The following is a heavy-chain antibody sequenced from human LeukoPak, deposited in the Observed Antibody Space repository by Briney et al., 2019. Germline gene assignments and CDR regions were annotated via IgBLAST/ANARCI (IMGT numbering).Heavy chain of an antibody. CDR2: INPSGGST. CDR3: ARDAPVVRGVIIAFDY. CDR1: GYTFTRYY. Sequence: ASVKVSCKASGYTFTRYYMHWVRQAPGQGLEWMGIINPSGGSTSYAQKFQGRVTMTRDTSTSTVYMELSSLRSEDTAVYYCARDAPVVRGVIIAFDYWGQGTLVTVSS. V-gene: IGHV1-46*01. D-gene: IGHD3-10*01. J-gene: IGHJ4*02.